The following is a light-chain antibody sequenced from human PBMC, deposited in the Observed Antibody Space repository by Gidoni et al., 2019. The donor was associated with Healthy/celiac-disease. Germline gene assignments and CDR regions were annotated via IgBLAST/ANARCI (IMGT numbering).Light chain of an antibody. V-gene: IGKV3-11*01. CDR2: DAS. CDR1: QSVSSY. Sequence: IVLTQSPATLSLSPGERATLSCRASQSVSSYLAWYQQKPGQAPRLLIYDASNTATGIPARCSGSGSGTDFTLTISSLEPEDFEVYYCQQRSNWPRTFGQGTKVEIK. CDR3: QQRSNWPRT. J-gene: IGKJ1*01.